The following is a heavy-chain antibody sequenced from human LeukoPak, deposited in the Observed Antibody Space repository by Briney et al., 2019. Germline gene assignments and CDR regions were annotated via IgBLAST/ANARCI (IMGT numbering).Heavy chain of an antibody. CDR2: IKQDGSEK. J-gene: IGHJ6*03. CDR1: GFTFSSYW. D-gene: IGHD6-19*01. V-gene: IGHV3-7*01. CDR3: ARVTVSGWSSIYYYYYMDV. Sequence: GGSLRLSCAASGFTFSSYWMSWVRQAPGKGLEWVANIKQDGSEKYYVDSVKGRFTISRDNAKNSLYLQMNSLRAEDTAVYYCARVTVSGWSSIYYYYYMDVWGKGTTVTVSS.